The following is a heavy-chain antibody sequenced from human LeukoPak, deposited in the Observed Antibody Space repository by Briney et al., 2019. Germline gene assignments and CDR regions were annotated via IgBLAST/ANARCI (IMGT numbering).Heavy chain of an antibody. CDR2: IHPGDSDT. CDR3: ARRNYDILTGYYNGFDY. V-gene: IGHV5-51*01. J-gene: IGHJ4*02. CDR1: GYSFTSYW. D-gene: IGHD3-9*01. Sequence: LGESLKISCKGSGYSFTSYWIGWVRQMPGKGLEWMGIIHPGDSDTRYSPSFQGQVTISADKSISTAYLQWSSLKASDTAMYYCARRNYDILTGYYNGFDYWGQGTLVTVSS.